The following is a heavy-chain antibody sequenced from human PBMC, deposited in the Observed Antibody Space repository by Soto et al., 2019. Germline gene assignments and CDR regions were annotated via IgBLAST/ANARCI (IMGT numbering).Heavy chain of an antibody. Sequence: EVQLLESGGDLVQPGGSLRLSCAASGFSFSSYGMSWVRQAPGKGLEWVSSISGGGGTTYYADSVKGRFTISRDNSKNTLYLQMNSLKVEDTAVYYCAKRSPVSTYYFDYWGQGTLVTASS. J-gene: IGHJ4*02. CDR3: AKRSPVSTYYFDY. CDR1: GFSFSSYG. CDR2: ISGGGGTT. V-gene: IGHV3-23*01.